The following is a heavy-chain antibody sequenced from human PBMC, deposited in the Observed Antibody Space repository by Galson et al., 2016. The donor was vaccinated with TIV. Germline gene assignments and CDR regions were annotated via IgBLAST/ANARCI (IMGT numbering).Heavy chain of an antibody. V-gene: IGHV3-23*01. CDR1: GFTFSSYA. Sequence: SLRLSCAASGFTFSSYAMSWVRQAPGKGLEWVSAISGSGGSTWYADSVKGRFTISRDNSKNTVYLQMNSLRAEDTAVYYCAKVPSSGFYYYGMDVWGQGTTGTVSS. J-gene: IGHJ6*02. CDR3: AKVPSSGFYYYGMDV. D-gene: IGHD3-22*01. CDR2: ISGSGGST.